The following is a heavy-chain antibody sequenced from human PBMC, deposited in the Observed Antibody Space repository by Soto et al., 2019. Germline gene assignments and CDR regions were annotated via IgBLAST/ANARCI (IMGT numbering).Heavy chain of an antibody. D-gene: IGHD3-22*01. CDR1: GFTFSNAW. J-gene: IGHJ4*02. V-gene: IGHV3-15*01. Sequence: EVQLVESGGGLVKPGGSVRLSCAASGFTFSNAWMSWVRQAPGKGLEWVGRIKSKTAGGTTEYDAPVKDRFTISRDDSKNTLYLQMNSLKTEDTAVYYCARGHRSSGKMCDSWGQGTLVTVSS. CDR2: IKSKTAGGTT. CDR3: ARGHRSSGKMCDS.